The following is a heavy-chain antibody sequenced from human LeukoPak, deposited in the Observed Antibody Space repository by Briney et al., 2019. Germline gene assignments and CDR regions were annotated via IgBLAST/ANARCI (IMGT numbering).Heavy chain of an antibody. CDR1: VFTFSSYS. Sequence: GGSLRLSCSASVFTFSSYSMNWVRQAPGKGLEWVSSISSSSSYIYYADSVKGRFTISRDNAKNSLYLQMNSLRAEDTAVYYCARRPVGATVYYFDYWGQGTLVTVSS. J-gene: IGHJ4*02. CDR3: ARRPVGATVYYFDY. V-gene: IGHV3-21*01. CDR2: ISSSSSYI. D-gene: IGHD1-26*01.